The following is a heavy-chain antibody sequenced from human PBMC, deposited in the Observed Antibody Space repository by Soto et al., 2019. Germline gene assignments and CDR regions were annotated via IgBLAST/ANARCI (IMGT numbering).Heavy chain of an antibody. Sequence: QVQLVQSGAELKKPWSSVRVSCKASGGTFSSFGISWVRQAPGQGLEWMGSIIPVFGRPNHAQRFWGRLSITADESTTASYLELSDLTSEDTAVSYCAREGSGYNVWGQGTQVTVSS. CDR2: IIPVFGRP. CDR1: GGTFSSFG. D-gene: IGHD3-3*01. J-gene: IGHJ1*01. CDR3: AREGSGYNV. V-gene: IGHV1-69*19.